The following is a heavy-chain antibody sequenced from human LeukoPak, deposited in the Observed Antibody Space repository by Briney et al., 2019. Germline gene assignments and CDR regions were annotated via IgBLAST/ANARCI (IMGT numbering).Heavy chain of an antibody. CDR2: ISSSSTI. CDR1: GFTFRSYS. V-gene: IGHV3-48*02. Sequence: GGSLRLSCAASGFTFRSYSMNWVRQAPGKGLEWVSYISSSSTIYYADSVKGRFTISRDNAKNSLYLQMNSLRDEDTAVYYCARLGGSYDSSGYYIDYWGQGTLVTVSS. CDR3: ARLGGSYDSSGYYIDY. D-gene: IGHD3-22*01. J-gene: IGHJ4*02.